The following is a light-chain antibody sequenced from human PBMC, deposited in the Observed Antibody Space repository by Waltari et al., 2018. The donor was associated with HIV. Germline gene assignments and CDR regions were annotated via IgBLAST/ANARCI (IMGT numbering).Light chain of an antibody. V-gene: IGKV1-17*01. J-gene: IGKJ4*01. CDR3: LQHSSYPST. CDR2: GTS. CDR1: QDIRNG. Sequence: DIQMTQSPSSLSASVGDRVTITCRASQDIRNGLGWYQQKPGKAPKRLIYGTSTLQSGVPSRFSGSGSGTEFTLTISSLQPEDFATYYCLQHSSYPSTFGGGTKVELK.